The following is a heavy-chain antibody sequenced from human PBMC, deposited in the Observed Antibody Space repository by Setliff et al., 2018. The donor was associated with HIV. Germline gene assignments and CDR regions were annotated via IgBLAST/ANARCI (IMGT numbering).Heavy chain of an antibody. J-gene: IGHJ3*02. D-gene: IGHD3-16*01. Sequence: SETLSLTCTVSGGSISGFHWSWIRQSPGKGLEWIGYIYTGGSTNYNPSLKSRVTISVDTSKSPFSLKLNSVTAADTAVYYCARELGASPHDVFDIWGQGTMVTVS. CDR3: ARELGASPHDVFDI. CDR2: IYTGGST. V-gene: IGHV4-4*08. CDR1: GGSISGFH.